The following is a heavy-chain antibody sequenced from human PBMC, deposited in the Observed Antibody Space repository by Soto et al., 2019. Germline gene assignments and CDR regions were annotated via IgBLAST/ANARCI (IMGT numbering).Heavy chain of an antibody. D-gene: IGHD3-16*01. J-gene: IGHJ5*02. CDR3: ARMATFGTLNWFDP. CDR1: GYTFGNND. CDR2: MNPNSGIG. Sequence: QVQLVQSGAEVREPGASVRVSCKASGYTFGNNDISWVRQGTGQGLEWMGWMNPNSGIGGYAQKFQGRVTMTRDTSSSTAYMELSRLTSDDTAIYYCARMATFGTLNWFDPWGKGTLVTVSS. V-gene: IGHV1-8*01.